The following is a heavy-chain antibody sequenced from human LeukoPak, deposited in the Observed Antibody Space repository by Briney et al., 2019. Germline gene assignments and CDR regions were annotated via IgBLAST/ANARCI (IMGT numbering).Heavy chain of an antibody. J-gene: IGHJ5*02. V-gene: IGHV4-39*01. CDR2: IYYSGST. CDR3: ARHKVSARIAARPLGWFDP. CDR1: GGSISSGSYY. D-gene: IGHD6-6*01. Sequence: SETLSLTCTVSGGSISSGSYYWSWIRQPAGKGLEWIGSIYYSGSTYYNPSLKSRVTISVDTSKNQFSLKLSSVTAADTAVYYCARHKVSARIAARPLGWFDPWGQGTLVTVSS.